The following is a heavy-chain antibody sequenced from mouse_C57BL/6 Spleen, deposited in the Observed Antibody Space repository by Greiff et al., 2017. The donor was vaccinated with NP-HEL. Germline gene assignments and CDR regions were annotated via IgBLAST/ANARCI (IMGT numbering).Heavy chain of an antibody. V-gene: IGHV2-2*01. CDR3: ARNYLVAFDY. Sequence: QVQLKESGPGLVQPSQSLSITCTVSGFSLTSYGVHWVRQSPGRGLDGLGVRWSGGSTDYKAAFISRLSISKDNSKRQVFFKMNSLQADDTAIYYCARNYLVAFDYWGQGTTLTVSS. J-gene: IGHJ2*01. CDR2: RWSGGST. D-gene: IGHD1-1*01. CDR1: GFSLTSYG.